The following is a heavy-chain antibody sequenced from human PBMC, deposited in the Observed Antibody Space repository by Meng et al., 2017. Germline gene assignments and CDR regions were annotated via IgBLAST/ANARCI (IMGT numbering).Heavy chain of an antibody. J-gene: IGHJ6*02. CDR1: GGSISSYY. CDR2: IYYSGST. Sequence: SETLSLTCPVPGGSISSYYWSWIRQPPGKGLEWIGYIYYSGSTNYNPSLKSRVTISVDTSKNQFSLKLSSVTAADTAVYYCARGGLWFGEISSYYYYGMDVWGQGTTVTVSS. CDR3: ARGGLWFGEISSYYYYGMDV. V-gene: IGHV4-59*01. D-gene: IGHD3-10*01.